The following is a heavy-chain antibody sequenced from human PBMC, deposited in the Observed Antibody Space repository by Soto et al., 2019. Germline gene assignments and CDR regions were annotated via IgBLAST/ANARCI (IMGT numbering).Heavy chain of an antibody. CDR2: LYCDDDK. D-gene: IGHD3-3*01. V-gene: IGHV2-5*02. CDR1: GFSLTTSGVG. Sequence: QITLKESGPTVVKPTETLTLTCTFSGFSLTTSGVGVCWVRQSPGKAPEWLALLYCDDDKRYSTSLKSRLTITKDTSKNQVVLTMANVDPADTATYYCAHRVLRTVFGLVTTTAIYFDFWGQGTPVVVSS. J-gene: IGHJ4*02. CDR3: AHRVLRTVFGLVTTTAIYFDF.